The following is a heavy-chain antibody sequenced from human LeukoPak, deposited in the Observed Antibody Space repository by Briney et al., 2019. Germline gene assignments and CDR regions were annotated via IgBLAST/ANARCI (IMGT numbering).Heavy chain of an antibody. Sequence: SETLSLTCTVSGGSISSSSYYWGWIRQPPGKGLEWIGSIYYSGSTYYNPSLKSRVTISVDTSKNQFSLKLSSVTAADTAVYYCASGVVVTAIRFNDARFDYWGQGTLVTVSS. D-gene: IGHD2-21*02. CDR1: GGSISSSSYY. CDR3: ASGVVVTAIRFNDARFDY. J-gene: IGHJ4*02. CDR2: IYYSGST. V-gene: IGHV4-39*07.